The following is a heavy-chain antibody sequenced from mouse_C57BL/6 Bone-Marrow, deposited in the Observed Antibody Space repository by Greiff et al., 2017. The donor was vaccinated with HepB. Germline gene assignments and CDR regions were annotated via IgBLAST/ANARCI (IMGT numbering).Heavy chain of an antibody. CDR2: ISDGGSYT. V-gene: IGHV5-4*01. CDR1: GFTFSSYA. CDR3: ARDYYGSSYAGNYAMDY. D-gene: IGHD1-1*01. Sequence: EVQRVESGGGLVKPGGSLKLSCAASGFTFSSYAMSWVRQTPEKRLEWVATISDGGSYTYYPDNVKGRFTISRDNAKNNLYLQMSHLKSEDTAMYYCARDYYGSSYAGNYAMDYWGQGTSVTVSS. J-gene: IGHJ4*01.